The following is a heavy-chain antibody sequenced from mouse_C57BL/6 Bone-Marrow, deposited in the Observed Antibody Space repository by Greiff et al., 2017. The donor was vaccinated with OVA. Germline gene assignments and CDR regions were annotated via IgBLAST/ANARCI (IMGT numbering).Heavy chain of an antibody. Sequence: VQLQQSGAELVRPGASVKLSCTASGFNIKDYYMHWVKQRPEQGLEWIGRIDPVDGDTEYAPKFQGKATMTADTSSNTAYLQLSSLTSEDTAVYYCTTEGTGTPFDYWGQGTTLTVSS. D-gene: IGHD1-1*01. CDR2: IDPVDGDT. V-gene: IGHV14-1*01. CDR1: GFNIKDYY. CDR3: TTEGTGTPFDY. J-gene: IGHJ2*01.